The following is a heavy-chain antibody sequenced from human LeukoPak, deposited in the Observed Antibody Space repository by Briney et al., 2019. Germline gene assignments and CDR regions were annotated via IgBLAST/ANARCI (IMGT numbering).Heavy chain of an antibody. Sequence: GESLKISCKGSGYSFATYWIGWVRQMPGKGLEWMGIINPCDSDTSYSPSFQGQVTISADKSISTAFLQWSSLKASDTAMYYCARRGYCGGDCYSDYWGQGTLVTVSS. J-gene: IGHJ4*02. CDR1: GYSFATYW. D-gene: IGHD2-21*01. V-gene: IGHV5-51*01. CDR2: INPCDSDT. CDR3: ARRGYCGGDCYSDY.